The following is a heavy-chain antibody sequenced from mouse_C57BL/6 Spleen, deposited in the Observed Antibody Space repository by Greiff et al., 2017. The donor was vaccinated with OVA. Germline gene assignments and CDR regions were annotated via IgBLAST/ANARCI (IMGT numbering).Heavy chain of an antibody. CDR2: IYWDDDK. Sequence: QVTLKVSGPGILQSSQTLSLTCSFSGFSLSTSGMGVSWIRQPSGKGLEWLAHIYWDDDKRYNPSLKSRLTISKDTSRNQVFLKITSVDTADTATYYCARRAAGDDFHFDYWGQGTTLTVSS. J-gene: IGHJ2*01. D-gene: IGHD2-4*01. CDR1: GFSLSTSGMG. CDR3: ARRAAGDDFHFDY. V-gene: IGHV8-12*01.